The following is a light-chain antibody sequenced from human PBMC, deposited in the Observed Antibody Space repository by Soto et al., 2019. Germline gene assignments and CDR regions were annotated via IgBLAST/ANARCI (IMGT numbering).Light chain of an antibody. Sequence: IRLTQSPSPLSAFVGDRVTIACRASQTLXSRLGWYQPKPGKAPSLLXDTASTLERGGPLRFSGSGSATEFTLTISNWQPDYFANFYLHQYDRVTHTFGQGTKVDIK. CDR2: TAS. CDR1: QTLXSR. CDR3: HQYDRVTHT. V-gene: IGKV1-5*03. J-gene: IGKJ1*01.